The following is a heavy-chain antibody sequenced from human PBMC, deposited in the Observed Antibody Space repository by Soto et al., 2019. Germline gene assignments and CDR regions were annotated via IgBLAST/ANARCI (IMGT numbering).Heavy chain of an antibody. CDR1: GFTFSSYS. V-gene: IGHV3-21*01. Sequence: GGSLRLSCAASGFTFSSYSMNWVRQAPGKGLECVSSISSSSSYIYYADSVKGRFTISRDNAKNSLYLQMNSLRAEDTAVYYCARDLATYYDILTGHAGAFDIWGQGTMVTVSS. CDR3: ARDLATYYDILTGHAGAFDI. D-gene: IGHD3-9*01. J-gene: IGHJ3*02. CDR2: ISSSSSYI.